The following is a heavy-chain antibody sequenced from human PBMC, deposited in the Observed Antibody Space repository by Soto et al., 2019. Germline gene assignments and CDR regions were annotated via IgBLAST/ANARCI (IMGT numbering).Heavy chain of an antibody. CDR2: IHHSGST. J-gene: IGHJ1*01. CDR1: GGSISSGGYY. V-gene: IGHV4-31*03. D-gene: IGHD3-10*01. Sequence: QVQLQESGPGLVKASQTLSLTCNVSGGSISSGGYYWTWIRQHPGKGLEWIGNIHHSGSTFYNPSLKRRVSISVDTSKNHFSLKLSSVTAADTAVYFCVRGVLSWGQGTLVTVSS. CDR3: VRGVLS.